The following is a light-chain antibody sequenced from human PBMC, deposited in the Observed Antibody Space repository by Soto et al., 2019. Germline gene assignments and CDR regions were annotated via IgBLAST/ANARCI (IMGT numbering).Light chain of an antibody. CDR2: ANS. CDR3: SSYAGSNNLV. CDR1: SSNIGANYD. V-gene: IGLV1-40*01. Sequence: QSVLTQPPSVSGAPGQRVTISCTGSSSNIGANYDVHWYQQRPGTAPKLLIFANSNRPSGVPDRFSGSKSGTSASLVITGLQAEDEGDYYCSSYAGSNNLVFGGGTKLTVL. J-gene: IGLJ3*02.